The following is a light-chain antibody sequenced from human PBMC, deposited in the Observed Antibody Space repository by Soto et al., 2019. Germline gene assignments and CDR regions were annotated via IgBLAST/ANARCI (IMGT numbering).Light chain of an antibody. Sequence: DIQMTQSPSSLSASVGDRVTITCRASQTISTYLNWYQQKPGKAPRLLIYDASSLLSGVPSRFSGSGSGTDFTLTIASLQPEDFATYYCQQYETFSGTFGPGNKVDIK. V-gene: IGKV1-39*01. CDR2: DAS. CDR3: QQYETFSGT. J-gene: IGKJ1*01. CDR1: QTISTY.